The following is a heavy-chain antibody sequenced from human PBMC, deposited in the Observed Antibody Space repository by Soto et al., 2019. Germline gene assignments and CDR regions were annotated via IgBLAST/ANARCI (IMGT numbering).Heavy chain of an antibody. Sequence: QVQLVGSGGGVVQPGRSLRLSCVASGFSFSSFAMHWVRQAPGKGLEWVAVISYHGSDKYYADSVRGRFIVSRDNSQNTVYRQMNSLRVEDTAVYYCASVLDYWGQGIMVTVSS. CDR1: GFSFSSFA. D-gene: IGHD3-10*02. CDR2: ISYHGSDK. V-gene: IGHV3-30*04. J-gene: IGHJ4*02. CDR3: ASVLDY.